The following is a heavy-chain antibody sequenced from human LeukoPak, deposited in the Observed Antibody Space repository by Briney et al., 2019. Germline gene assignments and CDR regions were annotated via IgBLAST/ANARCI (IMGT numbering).Heavy chain of an antibody. D-gene: IGHD3-9*01. CDR3: ATHDILTGYSRSDAFDI. V-gene: IGHV1-24*01. J-gene: IGHJ3*02. Sequence: ASVKVSCKVSGYTLTELSVHWVRQAPGKGLEWMGGFDPEDGETIYAQKFQGRVTMTEDTSTDTAYMELSSLRSEDTAVYYCATHDILTGYSRSDAFDIWGQGTMVTVSS. CDR1: GYTLTELS. CDR2: FDPEDGET.